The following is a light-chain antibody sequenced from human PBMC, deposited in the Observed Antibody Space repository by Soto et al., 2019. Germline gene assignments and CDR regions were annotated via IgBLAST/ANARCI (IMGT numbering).Light chain of an antibody. CDR3: NSYTSASTYV. CDR2: DVT. Sequence: QSVLTQPASVSGSPGQSITISCTGTGSDIGSYNYVSWYQHHPGKVPKFIIYDVTNRPPGVSDRFSGSKSGNTASLTISGLQAEDEADYYCNSYTSASTYVFGTGTKVTVL. V-gene: IGLV2-14*03. J-gene: IGLJ1*01. CDR1: GSDIGSYNY.